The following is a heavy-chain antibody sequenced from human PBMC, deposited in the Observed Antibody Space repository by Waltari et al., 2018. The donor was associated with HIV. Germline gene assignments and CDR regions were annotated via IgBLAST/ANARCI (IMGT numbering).Heavy chain of an antibody. D-gene: IGHD2-2*01. CDR1: GFTFAPYA. CDR2: ISSLSYGGTS. CDR3: VRDSLPKCAAGSCYRK. J-gene: IGHJ1*01. Sequence: EVRLEESGGGVVPPGRPPRLTCLPPGFTFAPYALGWFRQSPGKAPGWVGFISSLSYGGTSDYAASTKGRVIISRDDSQSVVYLDVTSLKTEDTGVYYCVRDSLPKCAAGSCYRKWGQGT. V-gene: IGHV3-49*03.